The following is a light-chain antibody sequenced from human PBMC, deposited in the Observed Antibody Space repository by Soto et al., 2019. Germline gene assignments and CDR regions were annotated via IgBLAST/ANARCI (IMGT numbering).Light chain of an antibody. V-gene: IGKV1-5*03. Sequence: DIPITQSPSPLSSSVRKKKTKTFPASQSISSWLAWYQQKPGKAPELLIYKASSLESGVPSRFSGSGSGTEFTLTISSLQPDDFATYYCQQYNSYPTFGQGTKVDIK. CDR3: QQYNSYPT. CDR2: KAS. J-gene: IGKJ1*01. CDR1: QSISSW.